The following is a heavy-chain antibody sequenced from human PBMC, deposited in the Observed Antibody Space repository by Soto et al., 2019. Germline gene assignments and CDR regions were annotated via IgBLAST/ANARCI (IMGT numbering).Heavy chain of an antibody. J-gene: IGHJ5*02. Sequence: SGPTLVNPTQTLTLTCTFSGFSLSTSGVGVGWIRQPPGKALEWLALIYSDDDKRYSPSLKSRLTITKDTSTNQVVLTMTNMDPVDTATYYCAHSLIGYYYDSSGSNWFDPWGQGTLVTVSS. CDR3: AHSLIGYYYDSSGSNWFDP. CDR1: GFSLSTSGVG. D-gene: IGHD3-22*01. V-gene: IGHV2-5*02. CDR2: IYSDDDK.